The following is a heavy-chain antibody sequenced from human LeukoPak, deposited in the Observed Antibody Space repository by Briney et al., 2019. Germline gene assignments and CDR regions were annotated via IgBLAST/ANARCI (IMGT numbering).Heavy chain of an antibody. J-gene: IGHJ4*02. V-gene: IGHV1-8*01. CDR3: ASSRGIVGASAFDY. CDR1: GYTFTSYD. Sequence: GASVKVSCKASGYTFTSYDINWVRQATGQGLEWMGWINPNSGNTGYAQKFQGRVTITRNTSISTAYMELSSLRSEDTAVYYCASSRGIVGASAFDYWGQGTLVTVSS. D-gene: IGHD1-26*01. CDR2: INPNSGNT.